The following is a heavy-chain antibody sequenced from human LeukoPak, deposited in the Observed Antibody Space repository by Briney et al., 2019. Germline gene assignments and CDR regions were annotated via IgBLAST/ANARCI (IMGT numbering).Heavy chain of an antibody. D-gene: IGHD3-22*01. CDR1: GYTFTSYG. Sequence: GASVKVSCKASGYTFTSYGISWVRQAPGQGLEWMGWISGYNGNTNYAQKLQGRVTMTTDTSTSTAYMELRSLRSDDTAVYYCARSRGYYDSSGYYPNYYYYYYMDVWGKGTTVTVSS. V-gene: IGHV1-18*01. J-gene: IGHJ6*03. CDR2: ISGYNGNT. CDR3: ARSRGYYDSSGYYPNYYYYYYMDV.